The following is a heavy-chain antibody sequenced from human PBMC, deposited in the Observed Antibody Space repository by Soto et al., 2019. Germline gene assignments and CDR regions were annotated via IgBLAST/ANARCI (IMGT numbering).Heavy chain of an antibody. CDR2: INHSGST. Sequence: VQLQQWGAGLLKPSETLSLTCAVYGGSFSGYYWSWIRQPPGKGLEWIGEINHSGSTNYNPSLKSRVTISVDTSKNQFSLKLSSVTAADTAVYYCARVLIRFLEWLPRSYYYYGMDVWGQGTTVTVSS. V-gene: IGHV4-34*01. CDR1: GGSFSGYY. D-gene: IGHD3-3*01. J-gene: IGHJ6*02. CDR3: ARVLIRFLEWLPRSYYYYGMDV.